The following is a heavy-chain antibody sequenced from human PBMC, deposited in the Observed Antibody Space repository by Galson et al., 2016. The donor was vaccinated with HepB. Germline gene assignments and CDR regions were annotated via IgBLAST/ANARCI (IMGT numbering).Heavy chain of an antibody. CDR3: ARGQFDVWSGDRWFDP. V-gene: IGHV3-11*06. D-gene: IGHD3-3*01. Sequence: SLRLSCAASGFTFSDYYMSWIRQAPGKGLEWVSYISSSSSYTNYADSVKGRFTISRDNAKNSLYLQMNSLRAEDTAVYYCARGQFDVWSGDRWFDPWGQGTQVTVSS. J-gene: IGHJ5*02. CDR1: GFTFSDYY. CDR2: ISSSSSYT.